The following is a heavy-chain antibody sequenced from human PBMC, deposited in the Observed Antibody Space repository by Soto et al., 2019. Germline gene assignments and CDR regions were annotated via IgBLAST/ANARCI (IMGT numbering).Heavy chain of an antibody. CDR2: IIPIFGTA. D-gene: IGHD3-22*01. J-gene: IGHJ3*01. Sequence: SVKVSCKASGGTFSSYAISWVRQAPGQGLEWMGGIIPIFGTANYAQKIQGRVTITADESTSTAYMELSSLRSEDTAVYYCARDRERSGYRSLSAVDVWGQGTMF. V-gene: IGHV1-69*13. CDR3: ARDRERSGYRSLSAVDV. CDR1: GGTFSSYA.